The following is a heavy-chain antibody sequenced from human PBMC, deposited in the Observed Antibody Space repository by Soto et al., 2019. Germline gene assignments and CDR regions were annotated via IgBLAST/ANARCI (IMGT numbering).Heavy chain of an antibody. V-gene: IGHV4-30-2*01. CDR2: IYHSGST. CDR3: AREYSYGGFDP. D-gene: IGHD5-18*01. J-gene: IGHJ5*02. CDR1: GGSISSGGYS. Sequence: QLQLQESGSGLVKPSQTLSLTCAVSGGSISSGGYSWSWIRQPPGKGLEWIGNIYHSGSTYYNPSLQSRVTISVDRSKNQFSLKLSSVTAADTAVYYCAREYSYGGFDPWGQGTLVTVSS.